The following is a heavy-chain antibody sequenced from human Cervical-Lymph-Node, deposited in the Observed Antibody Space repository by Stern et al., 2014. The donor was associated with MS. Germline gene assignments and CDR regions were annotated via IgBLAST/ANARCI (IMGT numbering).Heavy chain of an antibody. CDR3: ARGSEFYPSDY. Sequence: QLVQSGGGVVQPGRSLRLSCAVSGFTFTIYDMHWVRQAPGKGLEWMAAISFDGSKKYYADSVKGRFTISRDNSKNTLYLQVNSLRTADTAVYFCARGSEFYPSDYWGQGTLVTVSS. J-gene: IGHJ4*02. D-gene: IGHD2/OR15-2a*01. CDR2: ISFDGSKK. V-gene: IGHV3-30-3*01. CDR1: GFTFTIYD.